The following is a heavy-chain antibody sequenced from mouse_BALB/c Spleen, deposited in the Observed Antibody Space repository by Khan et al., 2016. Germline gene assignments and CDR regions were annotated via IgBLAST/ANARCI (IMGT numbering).Heavy chain of an antibody. CDR1: GYSITSDYA. Sequence: EVQLQESGPGLVKPSQSLSLTCTVTGYSITSDYAWNWIRQFPGNKLEWMGYISYSGSTSYNPSLKSRISITRDTSKNQFFLQLNSVTTEDTATXCCARFYYGNYVYAMDYWGQGTSVTVSS. CDR2: ISYSGST. J-gene: IGHJ4*01. CDR3: ARFYYGNYVYAMDY. D-gene: IGHD2-1*01. V-gene: IGHV3-2*02.